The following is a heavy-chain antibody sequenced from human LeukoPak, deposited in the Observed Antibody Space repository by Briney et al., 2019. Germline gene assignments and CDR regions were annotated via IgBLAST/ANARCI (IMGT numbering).Heavy chain of an antibody. J-gene: IGHJ3*02. CDR3: ARESGSSSWYGIDAFDI. CDR2: IYYSGST. V-gene: IGHV4-61*08. D-gene: IGHD6-13*01. CDR1: GFSLSTSGMC. Sequence: SGPTLVNPTQTLTLTCTFSGFSLSTSGMCVSWIRQPPGKGLEWIGYIYYSGSTNYNPSLKSRVTISVDTSKNQFSLKLSSVTAADTAVYYCARESGSSSWYGIDAFDIWGQGTMVTVSS.